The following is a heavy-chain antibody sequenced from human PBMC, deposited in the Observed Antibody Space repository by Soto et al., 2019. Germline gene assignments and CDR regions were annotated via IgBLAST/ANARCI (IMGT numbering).Heavy chain of an antibody. D-gene: IGHD6-19*01. CDR3: ARDGVAGPVYY. Sequence: SETLSLTCTVSGGSISSYYWSWIRQPPGKGLEWIGYIYYSGSTNYNPSLKSRVTISVDTSKNQFSLKLSSVTAADTAVYYCARDGVAGPVYYWGQGTLVTVSS. V-gene: IGHV4-59*12. CDR1: GGSISSYY. CDR2: IYYSGST. J-gene: IGHJ4*02.